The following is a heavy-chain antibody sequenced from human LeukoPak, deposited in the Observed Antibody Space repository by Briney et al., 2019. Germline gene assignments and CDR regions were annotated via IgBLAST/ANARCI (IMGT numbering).Heavy chain of an antibody. Sequence: PGGSLRLSCAAFGFTFNQYSMHWVRQAPGKGLEWVAVIWYDGSKKYYADSVKGRFTISRDNSENTLYLQMNSLRAEDTAVYYCAKVALNRGYCSSGVCYYTPEDNWFDPWGQGTLVTVSS. V-gene: IGHV3-30*02. CDR1: GFTFNQYS. CDR2: IWYDGSKK. J-gene: IGHJ5*02. CDR3: AKVALNRGYCSSGVCYYTPEDNWFDP. D-gene: IGHD2-15*01.